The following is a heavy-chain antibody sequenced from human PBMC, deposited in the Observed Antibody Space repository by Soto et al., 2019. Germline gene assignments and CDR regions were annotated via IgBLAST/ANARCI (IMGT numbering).Heavy chain of an antibody. D-gene: IGHD2-8*01. V-gene: IGHV5-51*01. CDR3: ARGYCTTSICDPWFDP. J-gene: IGHJ5*02. CDR2: IYPGDSDT. CDR1: GYAFTSYW. Sequence: GESLKISCQASGYAFTSYWIAWVRQIPGRGLEWMGIIYPGDSDTRYSPSFQGQVTISADKSITTAYLQWNSLEASDTAMYYCARGYCTTSICDPWFDPWGQGTLVTVSS.